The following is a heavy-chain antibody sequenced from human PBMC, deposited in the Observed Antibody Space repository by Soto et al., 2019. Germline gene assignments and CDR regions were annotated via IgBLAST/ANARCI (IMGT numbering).Heavy chain of an antibody. J-gene: IGHJ6*02. Sequence: GGSLRLSCAASGFTVSGNYMSWVRQSPGKGLEWVSVIYSGGSTYYADSVKGRFTISRDNSKNTLYLQMNSLRAEDTAVYYCARESGYDILTGYSDVWGQGTTVTVSS. CDR2: IYSGGST. D-gene: IGHD3-9*01. V-gene: IGHV3-53*01. CDR3: ARESGYDILTGYSDV. CDR1: GFTVSGNY.